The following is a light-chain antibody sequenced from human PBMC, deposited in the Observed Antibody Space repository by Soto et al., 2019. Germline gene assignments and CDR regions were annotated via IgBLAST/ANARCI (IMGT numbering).Light chain of an antibody. CDR1: QSLNMW. CDR2: KTS. CDR3: HRSNDYSVT. J-gene: IGKJ1*01. Sequence: DILMTQSPSTLSASVGDRVTITCRASQSLNMWLVWYQQKPAKAPDLLIYKTSSLESGVTSRFSGSGSWTVFILLIISRQPDDVAAFYYHRSNDYSVTFGQRTKVEVK. V-gene: IGKV1-5*03.